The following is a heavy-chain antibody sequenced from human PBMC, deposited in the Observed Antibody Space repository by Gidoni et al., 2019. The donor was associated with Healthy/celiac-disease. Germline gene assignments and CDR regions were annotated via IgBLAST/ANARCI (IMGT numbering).Heavy chain of an antibody. CDR2: IWYDGSNK. CDR1: GVTFSSYG. J-gene: IGHJ4*02. Sequence: QVQLGESGVGVVQPGRSLRRSCAASGVTFSSYGMHWVRQAPGKGLEWVAVIWYDGSNKYYADSVKGRFTISRDNSKNTLYLQMNSLRAEDTAVYYCARDPHYGSGSLSPFDYWGQGTLVTVSS. D-gene: IGHD3-10*01. CDR3: ARDPHYGSGSLSPFDY. V-gene: IGHV3-33*01.